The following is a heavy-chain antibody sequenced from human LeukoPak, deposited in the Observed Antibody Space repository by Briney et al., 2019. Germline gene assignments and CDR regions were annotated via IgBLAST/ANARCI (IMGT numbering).Heavy chain of an antibody. CDR1: DVSIFSSTH. D-gene: IGHD3/OR15-3a*01. CDR2: IYYSGNT. Sequence: SETLSLTCAVSDVSIFSSTHWSWVRQPPGKGLEWIGSIYYSGNTYYNASLKSQVSISIDTSKNQFSLRLTSVTAADTAVYYCARQTGSGLFILPGGQGTLVTVSS. V-gene: IGHV4-39*01. J-gene: IGHJ4*02. CDR3: ARQTGSGLFILP.